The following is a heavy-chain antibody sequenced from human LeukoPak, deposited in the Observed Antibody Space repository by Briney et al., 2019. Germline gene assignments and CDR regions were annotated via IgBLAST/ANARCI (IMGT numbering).Heavy chain of an antibody. D-gene: IGHD2-2*03. CDR3: ARVDDLDAFDI. J-gene: IGHJ3*02. V-gene: IGHV3-30*04. Sequence: GGSLRLTCVTSGFTFSNHAMHWVRQGPGKGLEWVAVISDDGTSKFYADSVKGRFTIFRDNSKNTLFLQINSLRPEDTAMYYCARVDDLDAFDIWGQGTLVTVSS. CDR2: ISDDGTSK. CDR1: GFTFSNHA.